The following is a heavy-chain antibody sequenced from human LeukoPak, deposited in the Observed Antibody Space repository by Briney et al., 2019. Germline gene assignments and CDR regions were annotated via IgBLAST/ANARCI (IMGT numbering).Heavy chain of an antibody. V-gene: IGHV1-8*01. Sequence: ASVTVSCKASGYTFTSYDINWVRQAPGQGLEWMGWMNPNSGNTGYAQKFQGRVTMTTDTSTSTAYMELRSLRSDDTALYYCAREYCTSTNCYEFDNWGQGTLVTVSS. CDR3: AREYCTSTNCYEFDN. D-gene: IGHD2-2*01. CDR1: GYTFTSYD. J-gene: IGHJ4*02. CDR2: MNPNSGNT.